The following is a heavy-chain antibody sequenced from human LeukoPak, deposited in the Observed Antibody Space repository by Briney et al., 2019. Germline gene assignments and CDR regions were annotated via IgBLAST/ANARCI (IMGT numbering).Heavy chain of an antibody. CDR3: AKSSIAAAGGSFDY. J-gene: IGHJ4*02. V-gene: IGHV3-23*01. CDR2: ISYSGGST. D-gene: IGHD6-13*01. Sequence: GGSLRLSCAASGFTFSSYAMSWVRQAPGKGLEWVSAISYSGGSTYYADSVKGRFTFSRDNSKNTLYLQMNSLRAEDTAVYYCAKSSIAAAGGSFDYWGQGTLVTVSS. CDR1: GFTFSSYA.